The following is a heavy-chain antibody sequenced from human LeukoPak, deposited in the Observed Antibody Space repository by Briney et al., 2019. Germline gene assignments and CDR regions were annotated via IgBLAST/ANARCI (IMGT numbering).Heavy chain of an antibody. CDR1: GFTFSRYG. J-gene: IGHJ3*02. Sequence: GGSLRLSCAASGFTFSRYGMSWVRQAPGKGLEWVSVISGSGGSTYYADSVKGRFTISRDNSKNTLYLQMNSLRAEDTALYYCAKVNFYDILTSGPFDIWGQGTMVTVSS. V-gene: IGHV3-23*01. CDR2: ISGSGGST. CDR3: AKVNFYDILTSGPFDI. D-gene: IGHD3-9*01.